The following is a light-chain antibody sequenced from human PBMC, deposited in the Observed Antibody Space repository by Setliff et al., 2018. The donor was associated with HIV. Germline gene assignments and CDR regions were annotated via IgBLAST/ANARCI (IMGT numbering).Light chain of an antibody. Sequence: QSALTRPASVSGSPGQSITISCTGTSSDVGGYNYVSWYQQHPGKAPKLMIYDVSNRPSGVSNRFSGSKSGNTASLTISGLQAEDEADYYCSSYTSSSTLEVFGGGTKVTV. CDR1: SSDVGGYNY. J-gene: IGLJ2*01. V-gene: IGLV2-14*03. CDR3: SSYTSSSTLEV. CDR2: DVS.